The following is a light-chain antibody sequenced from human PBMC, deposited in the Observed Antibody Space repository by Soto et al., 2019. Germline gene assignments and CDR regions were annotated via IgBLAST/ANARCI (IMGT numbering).Light chain of an antibody. CDR2: SNN. Sequence: QAVVTQPPSASGTPGQRITISCSGGSYNIGGSPVNWYQQLPGTAPKFLIYSNNQRPSGVPDRFSGSKSGISASLAISGLQSEDEADYYCAAWDDSLNAWVFGGGTKLTVL. J-gene: IGLJ3*02. CDR3: AAWDDSLNAWV. CDR1: SYNIGGSP. V-gene: IGLV1-44*01.